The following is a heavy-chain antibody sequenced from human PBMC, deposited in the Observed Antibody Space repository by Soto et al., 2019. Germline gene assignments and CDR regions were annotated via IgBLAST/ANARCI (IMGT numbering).Heavy chain of an antibody. J-gene: IGHJ5*02. V-gene: IGHV4-30-4*01. CDR2: IYYSGIT. CDR1: GGSISSGDYY. Sequence: QVQLQESGPGLVKPSQTLSLTCTVSGGSISSGDYYWSWIRQPPGKGLEWIGYIYYSGITYFNPSLKSRVTISVDTSKNQFSLKLSSVTAADTAVYYCARGGAIGTWCDPWGQGTLVTVSS. CDR3: ARGGAIGTWCDP. D-gene: IGHD1-26*01.